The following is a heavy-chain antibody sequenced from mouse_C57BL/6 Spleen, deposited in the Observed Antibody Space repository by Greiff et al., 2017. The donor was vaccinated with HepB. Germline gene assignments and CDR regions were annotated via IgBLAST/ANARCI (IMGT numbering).Heavy chain of an antibody. CDR2: ISGGGGNT. V-gene: IGHV5-9*01. D-gene: IGHD2-5*01. J-gene: IGHJ3*01. CDR1: GFTFSSYT. Sequence: DVHLVESGGGLVKPGGSLKLSCAASGFTFSSYTMSWVRQTPEKRLEWVATISGGGGNTYYPDSVKGRFTISRDNAKNTLYLQMSSLRSEDTALYYCARQGYYSNYWFAYWGQGTLVTVSA. CDR3: ARQGYYSNYWFAY.